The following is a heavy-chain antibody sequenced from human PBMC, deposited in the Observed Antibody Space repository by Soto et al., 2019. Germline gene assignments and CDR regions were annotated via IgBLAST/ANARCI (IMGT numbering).Heavy chain of an antibody. CDR2: ISSSSSYI. CDR3: ARRQYYDSSGYSY. V-gene: IGHV3-21*01. D-gene: IGHD3-22*01. Sequence: PGKGLEWVSSISSSSSYIYYADSVKGRFTISRDNAKNSLYLQMNSLRAEDTAVYYCARRQYYDSSGYSYWGQGTLVTVSS. J-gene: IGHJ4*02.